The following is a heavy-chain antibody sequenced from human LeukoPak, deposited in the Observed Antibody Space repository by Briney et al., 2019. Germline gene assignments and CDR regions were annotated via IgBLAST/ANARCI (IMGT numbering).Heavy chain of an antibody. J-gene: IGHJ4*02. Sequence: SETLSLTCTVSGGSISSSSYYWGWIRQPPGKGLEWIGSIYYSGSTYYNPSLKSRVTISVDTSKKQFSLQLSAVTAADTAVYYCARLPSYYDFWSGYYPLLFDYWGQGTLVTVSS. V-gene: IGHV4-39*01. CDR1: GGSISSSSYY. D-gene: IGHD3-3*01. CDR2: IYYSGST. CDR3: ARLPSYYDFWSGYYPLLFDY.